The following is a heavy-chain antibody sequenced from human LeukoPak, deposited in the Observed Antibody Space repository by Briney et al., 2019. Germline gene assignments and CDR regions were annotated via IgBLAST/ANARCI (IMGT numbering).Heavy chain of an antibody. CDR2: IIPILGIA. CDR1: GGTFSSYA. D-gene: IGHD3-22*01. Sequence: SVKVSCKASGGTFSSYAISWVRQAPGRGLEWMGRIIPILGIANYAQKFQGRVTITADKSTSTAYMELSSLRSEDTAVYYCAREVSPYYYDSSGYYGDYWGQGTLVTVSS. CDR3: AREVSPYYYDSSGYYGDY. J-gene: IGHJ4*02. V-gene: IGHV1-69*04.